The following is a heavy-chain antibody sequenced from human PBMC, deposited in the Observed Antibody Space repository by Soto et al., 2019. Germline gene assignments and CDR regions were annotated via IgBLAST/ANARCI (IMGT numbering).Heavy chain of an antibody. D-gene: IGHD3-10*01. Sequence: GGSLRLSCAASGFTFSSYGMHWVRQAPGKGLEWVAVIWYDGSNKYYADSVKGRFTISRDNSKNTLYLQMNSLRAEDTAVYYCARESTEFGELFQYYFDHWGQGTLVTVSS. J-gene: IGHJ4*02. CDR1: GFTFSSYG. CDR3: ARESTEFGELFQYYFDH. CDR2: IWYDGSNK. V-gene: IGHV3-33*01.